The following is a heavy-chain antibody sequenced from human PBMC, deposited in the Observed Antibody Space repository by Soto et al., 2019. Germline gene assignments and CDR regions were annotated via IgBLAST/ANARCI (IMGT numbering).Heavy chain of an antibody. V-gene: IGHV4-59*02. CDR1: GETVSSYA. CDR2: IYNSGST. CDR3: AREPRQGDRIYYFDS. Sequence: SWPLALSSTVSGETVSSYAGNWIRQHQGRGLEWIGYIYNSGSTNYSPSLKSRVTISVDTSKNQFSLKLTSVTAADTAVYYCAREPRQGDRIYYFDSWGQGTVVTVSS. J-gene: IGHJ4*02. D-gene: IGHD2-21*02.